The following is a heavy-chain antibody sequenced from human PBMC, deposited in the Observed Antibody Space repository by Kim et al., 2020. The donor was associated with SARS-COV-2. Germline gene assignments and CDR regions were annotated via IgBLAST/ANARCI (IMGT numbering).Heavy chain of an antibody. CDR1: GFTFSSYG. CDR2: ISYDGSNK. D-gene: IGHD1-26*01. V-gene: IGHV3-30*18. J-gene: IGHJ4*02. Sequence: LSLTCAASGFTFSSYGMHWVRQAPGKGLEWVAVISYDGSNKYYADSVKGRFTISRDNSKNTLYLQMNSLRAEDTAVYYCAKDRVAGIYYFDYWGQGTLVTVSS. CDR3: AKDRVAGIYYFDY.